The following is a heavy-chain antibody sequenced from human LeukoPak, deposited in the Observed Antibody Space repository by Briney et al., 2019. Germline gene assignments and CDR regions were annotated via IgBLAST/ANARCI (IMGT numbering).Heavy chain of an antibody. CDR3: ARTTSFTASGYDY. Sequence: GASVKVSCRASGYTFTTYHINWVRQATGQGLEWMGWMNPNSGDRGYAQKFQGRVTIITDTSIGTAYMELSSLRSEDTAVYFCARTTSFTASGYDYWGQGTLVTVSS. CDR1: GYTFTTYH. V-gene: IGHV1-8*03. CDR2: MNPNSGDR. J-gene: IGHJ4*02. D-gene: IGHD6-25*01.